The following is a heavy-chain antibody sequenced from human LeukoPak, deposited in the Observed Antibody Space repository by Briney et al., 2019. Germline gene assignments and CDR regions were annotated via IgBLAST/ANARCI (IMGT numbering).Heavy chain of an antibody. CDR2: INWNGGST. D-gene: IGHD6-13*01. CDR3: ARGKDQVYSSSRYYFDY. Sequence: GGSLRLSCAASGFTFDDYGMSWVCQAPGKGLEWVSGINWNGGSTGYADSVKGRFTISRDNAKNSLYLQMNSLRAEDTALYYCARGKDQVYSSSRYYFDYWGQGTLVTVSS. J-gene: IGHJ4*02. V-gene: IGHV3-20*04. CDR1: GFTFDDYG.